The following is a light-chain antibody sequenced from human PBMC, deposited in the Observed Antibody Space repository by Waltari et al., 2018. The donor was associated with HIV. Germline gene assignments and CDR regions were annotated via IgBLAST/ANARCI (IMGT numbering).Light chain of an antibody. CDR1: SSDVGGYNY. CDR3: SSYTGSSTLGV. CDR2: AVS. Sequence: QSDLTQPASVSGSPGQSSTISCTGGSSDVGGYNYVSWYQPHTGKAPKAMLYAVSNRPSGVSNRFSGSKSGNTASLTISGLQAEDEADYYCSSYTGSSTLGVFGTGTRVTVL. V-gene: IGLV2-14*03. J-gene: IGLJ1*01.